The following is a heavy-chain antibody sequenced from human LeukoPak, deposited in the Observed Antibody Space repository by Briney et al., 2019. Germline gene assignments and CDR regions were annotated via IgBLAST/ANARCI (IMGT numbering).Heavy chain of an antibody. J-gene: IGHJ6*03. V-gene: IGHV1-8*03. CDR1: GNTFTSYD. CDR2: MNPNSGNT. D-gene: IGHD4-11*01. CDR3: ARGVFSNYSVGYYYYYYMDV. Sequence: ASVKVSCKASGNTFTSYDINWVRQATGQGLEWMGWMNPNSGNTGYAQKFQGRVTITRNTSISTAYMELSSLRSEDTAVYYCARGVFSNYSVGYYYYYYMDVWGKGTTVTVSS.